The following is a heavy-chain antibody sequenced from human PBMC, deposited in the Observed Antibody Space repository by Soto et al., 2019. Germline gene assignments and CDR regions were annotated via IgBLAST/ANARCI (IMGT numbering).Heavy chain of an antibody. D-gene: IGHD3-3*01. CDR2: IIPIFGTA. J-gene: IGHJ6*02. Sequence: QVQLVQSGAEVKKPGSSVKVSCKASGGTFSSYAISWVRQAPGQGLEWMGGIIPIFGTANYAQKFQGRVTITAGKSTSTAYMGLSSLRSEDTAVYCCARRGRYYDFWSAPTHGMDVWGQGTTVTVSS. V-gene: IGHV1-69*06. CDR1: GGTFSSYA. CDR3: ARRGRYYDFWSAPTHGMDV.